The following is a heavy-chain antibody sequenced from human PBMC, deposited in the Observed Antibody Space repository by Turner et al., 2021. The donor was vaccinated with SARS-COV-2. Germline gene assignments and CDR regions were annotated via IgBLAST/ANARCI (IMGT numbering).Heavy chain of an antibody. CDR2: ISGNGVYT. V-gene: IGHV3-23*01. Sequence: EVQFLESGGGLVEPGGSLRISCGASGITFSRYAMGWVRQAPGKGLEYVSSISGNGVYTFYAGSVRGRFTIYRDNPKNTLYLEMNGLRPGDTAVYYCLSDDDPRFNSDWGWFDPWGQGTLVTVSS. CDR1: GITFSRYA. J-gene: IGHJ5*02. CDR3: LSDDDPRFNSDWGWFDP. D-gene: IGHD7-27*01.